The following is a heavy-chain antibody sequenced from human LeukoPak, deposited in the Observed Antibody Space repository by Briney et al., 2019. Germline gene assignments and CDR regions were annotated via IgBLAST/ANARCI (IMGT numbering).Heavy chain of an antibody. Sequence: SETLFLTCTVPGASITSNYWSWLRQLAGKGLEWVGRFYTSGISNYNPSLKRRVTMSVDTSKNQFSLKLSSVTAADTAVYYCARGIAAFDYWSQGTLVTVS. V-gene: IGHV4-4*07. CDR3: ARGIAAFDY. CDR1: GASITSNY. D-gene: IGHD6-13*01. CDR2: FYTSGIS. J-gene: IGHJ4*02.